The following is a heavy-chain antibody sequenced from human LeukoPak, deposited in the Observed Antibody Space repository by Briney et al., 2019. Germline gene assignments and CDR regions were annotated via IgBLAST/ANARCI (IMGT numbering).Heavy chain of an antibody. Sequence: PGRSLRLSCAASGFTFSSYAMHWVRQAPGKGLEWVAVISYDGSNKYYADSVKGRFTISSDNSKNTLYLQMNSLRAEDTAVYYCARAVVPTPFDYWGQGTLVTVSS. CDR3: ARAVVPTPFDY. CDR1: GFTFSSYA. J-gene: IGHJ4*02. D-gene: IGHD4-23*01. CDR2: ISYDGSNK. V-gene: IGHV3-30*01.